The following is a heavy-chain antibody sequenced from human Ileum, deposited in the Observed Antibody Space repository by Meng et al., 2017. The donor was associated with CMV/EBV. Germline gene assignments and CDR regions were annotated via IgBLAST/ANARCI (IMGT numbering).Heavy chain of an antibody. J-gene: IGHJ5*01. CDR2: TYYSGAA. V-gene: IGHV4-31*03. CDR3: ARLNFDNWFDS. D-gene: IGHD1-7*01. CDR1: GGSTSSGGFY. Sequence: CTVSGGSTSSGGFYWSWIRQHPGGGLEWIGYTYYSGAAYYNPPLKSRITMSVDTSKNQFALRLSSVTAADTAVYYCARLNFDNWFDSWGQGTLVTVSS.